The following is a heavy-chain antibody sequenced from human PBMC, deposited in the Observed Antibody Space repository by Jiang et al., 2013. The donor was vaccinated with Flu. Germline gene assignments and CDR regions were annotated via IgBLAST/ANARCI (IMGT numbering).Heavy chain of an antibody. CDR3: ARLFVVSGWGEGGFSYEDYYYYAMDV. J-gene: IGHJ6*02. Sequence: GLVKPSETLSLTCTVSGGSISSSSYYWGWIRQPPGKGLEWIGSIYYSGSTYYNPSLKSRVTISVDTSKNQFSLKLSSVTAADTAVYYCARLFVVSGWGEGGFSYEDYYYYAMDVWGQGTTVTVSS. V-gene: IGHV4-39*07. CDR1: GGSISSSSYY. CDR2: IYYSGST. D-gene: IGHD5-18*01.